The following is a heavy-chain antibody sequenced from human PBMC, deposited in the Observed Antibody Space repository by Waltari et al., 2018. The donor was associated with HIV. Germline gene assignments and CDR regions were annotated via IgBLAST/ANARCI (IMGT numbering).Heavy chain of an antibody. J-gene: IGHJ4*02. CDR1: GFTFSSHW. D-gene: IGHD3-3*01. V-gene: IGHV3-74*03. CDR2: VSSDGNST. Sequence: EVKLVESGGRLVQPRGSLRLSCVASGFTFSSHWMTWVRQAPGKGLVWISRVSSDGNSTVYADSVKGRFTISRDNAKNTLFLQMNSLRVEDTAVYFCARSLYYDFWSAYPPDYWGQGTRVTVSS. CDR3: ARSLYYDFWSAYPPDY.